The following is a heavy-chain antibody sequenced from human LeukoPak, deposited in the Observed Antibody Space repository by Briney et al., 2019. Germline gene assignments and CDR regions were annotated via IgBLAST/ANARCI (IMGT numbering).Heavy chain of an antibody. Sequence: ASVKVSCKASGYTFTSYGISWVRQAPGQGLEWMGWISAYNGNTNYAQKLQGRVTMTTDTSTSTAYMELRSLRSDDTAVYYCARAPGYYDSSGYYFAPDYWGQGTLVTASS. CDR2: ISAYNGNT. V-gene: IGHV1-18*01. CDR1: GYTFTSYG. J-gene: IGHJ4*02. CDR3: ARAPGYYDSSGYYFAPDY. D-gene: IGHD3-22*01.